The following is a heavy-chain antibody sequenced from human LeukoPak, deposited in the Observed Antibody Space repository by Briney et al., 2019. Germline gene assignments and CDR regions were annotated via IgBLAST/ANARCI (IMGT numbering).Heavy chain of an antibody. Sequence: GGSLRLSCAASGFSFNNYGMHWVRQAPGKGLEWVAVISYDGSDKYYADSVKGRFTISRDNSKNTLYLQMNSLRAEDTAVYYCAKDWAGTFYFDYWGQGTLATVSS. V-gene: IGHV3-30*18. CDR2: ISYDGSDK. D-gene: IGHD6-19*01. CDR3: AKDWAGTFYFDY. J-gene: IGHJ4*02. CDR1: GFSFNNYG.